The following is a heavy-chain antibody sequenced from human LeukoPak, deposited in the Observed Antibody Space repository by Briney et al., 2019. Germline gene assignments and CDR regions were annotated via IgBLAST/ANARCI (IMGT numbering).Heavy chain of an antibody. V-gene: IGHV1-18*01. CDR1: GYTFTSYV. D-gene: IGHD2-2*01. Sequence: ASVKVSCKASGYTFTSYVISWVRQAPGQGVEWMGWISAYNGNTNYAQKLQGRVTTTTDTSTSTAYMELRSLRSDYTAVYYCARARGRYCSSTRCLNNWFDPWGQGTLVTVSS. CDR2: ISAYNGNT. CDR3: ARARGRYCSSTRCLNNWFDP. J-gene: IGHJ5*02.